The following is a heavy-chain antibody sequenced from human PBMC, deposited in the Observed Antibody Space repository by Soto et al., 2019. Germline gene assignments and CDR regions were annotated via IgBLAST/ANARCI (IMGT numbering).Heavy chain of an antibody. CDR3: VKERYAQLWLEDYGMDV. J-gene: IGHJ6*02. Sequence: GGSLRLACAASGFTFSSYGIHWVRQAPGKGLEWVALISYDGTDKYYADSVKGRFTISRDNSKNTLYLQMSSLGPEDTAVYYCVKERYAQLWLEDYGMDVWGQGTTVTVSS. CDR2: ISYDGTDK. D-gene: IGHD5-18*01. CDR1: GFTFSSYG. V-gene: IGHV3-30*18.